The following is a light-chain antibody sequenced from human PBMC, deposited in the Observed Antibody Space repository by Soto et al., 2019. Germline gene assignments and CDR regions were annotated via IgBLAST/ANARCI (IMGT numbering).Light chain of an antibody. Sequence: QSALTQPASVSGSPGQSITISCTGTSSDVGGYNHVSWYQQHPGKAPQLMIYDVSNRPSGVSNRFSGSKSGNTASLTISGLQAEYEADYYCFSYTSSKTGVFGGGTKLTVL. CDR1: SSDVGGYNH. CDR3: FSYTSSKTGV. CDR2: DVS. V-gene: IGLV2-14*01. J-gene: IGLJ3*02.